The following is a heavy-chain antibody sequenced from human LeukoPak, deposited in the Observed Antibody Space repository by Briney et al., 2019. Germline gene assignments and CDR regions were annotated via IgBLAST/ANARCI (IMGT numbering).Heavy chain of an antibody. CDR1: GFTFDDYG. D-gene: IGHD3-22*01. CDR3: ARVPFAVRDSSGYPYFDY. Sequence: PEASLRLSCAASGFTFDDYGMSWVRQAPGKGLEWVSGINWNGGSTGYADSVKGRFTISRDNAKNSLYLQMNSLRAEDTALYYCARVPFAVRDSSGYPYFDYWGQGTLVTVSS. J-gene: IGHJ4*02. V-gene: IGHV3-20*04. CDR2: INWNGGST.